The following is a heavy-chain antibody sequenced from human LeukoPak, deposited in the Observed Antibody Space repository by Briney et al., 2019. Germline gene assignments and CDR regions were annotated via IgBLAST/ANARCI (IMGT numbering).Heavy chain of an antibody. J-gene: IGHJ4*02. V-gene: IGHV3-74*01. CDR2: INTDGSST. D-gene: IGHD3-3*01. CDR1: GFTFSSYW. CDR3: ARDGYDFWSGYSDFDY. Sequence: GSLRLSCAASGFTFSSYWMHWVRQAPGKGLVWVSRINTDGSSTSYADSVKGRFTISRDNAKNTLYLQMNSLRAEDTAVYYCARDGYDFWSGYSDFDYWGQGTLVTVSS.